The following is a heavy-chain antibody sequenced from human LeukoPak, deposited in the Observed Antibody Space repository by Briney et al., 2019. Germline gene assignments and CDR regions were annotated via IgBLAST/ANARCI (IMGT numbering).Heavy chain of an antibody. Sequence: GGSLRLSCAASGFTFSDCWMSWVRQGPGKGLEWVALISHDGGNKNYTDSVKGRFTISRDNSKNTVYLQMNSLRPEDTAVYYCAKPRGGYYFDYWGQGTLVTVSS. V-gene: IGHV3-30*18. CDR3: AKPRGGYYFDY. CDR2: ISHDGGNK. J-gene: IGHJ4*02. D-gene: IGHD3-3*01. CDR1: GFTFSDCW.